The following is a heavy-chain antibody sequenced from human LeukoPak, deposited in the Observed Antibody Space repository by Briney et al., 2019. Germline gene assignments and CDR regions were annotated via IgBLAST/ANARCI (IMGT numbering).Heavy chain of an antibody. CDR3: ARDPTPGGDYPEYFQH. D-gene: IGHD4-17*01. V-gene: IGHV3-48*03. J-gene: IGHJ1*01. CDR1: GFTFRSYE. CDR2: ISSSGTTI. Sequence: QPGGSLRLSCAASGFTFRSYEMNWVRQAPGKGLEWVSYISSSGTTIYYADSVKGRFTISRDNARNSLYLQMNSLRAEDTAVYYCARDPTPGGDYPEYFQHWGQGTLVTVSS.